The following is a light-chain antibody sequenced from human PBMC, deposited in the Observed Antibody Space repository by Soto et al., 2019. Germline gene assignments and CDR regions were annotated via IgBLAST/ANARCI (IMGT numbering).Light chain of an antibody. V-gene: IGKV1-33*01. CDR2: DAS. CDR1: QHISTY. J-gene: IGKJ3*01. CDR3: QKYDDLPPT. Sequence: DIPMTQSPSSLSASVGDRVTITCQASQHISTYLNWFQQKPGKAPELLIYDASNLVPGVPSRFSGLGSGNDFTLTISRLQPEGIDTYYCQKYDDLPPTFGPGTKVDIK.